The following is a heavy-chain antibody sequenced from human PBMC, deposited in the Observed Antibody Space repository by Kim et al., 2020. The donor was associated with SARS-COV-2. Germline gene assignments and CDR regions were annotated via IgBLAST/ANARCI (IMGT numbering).Heavy chain of an antibody. Sequence: SETLSLTCAVYGGSFSGYYWSWIRQPPGKGLEWIGEINHSGSTNYNPSLKSRVTISVDTYKNQFSLKLSSVTAADTAVYYCARGPPYGMVTSRFDYWGQGNLVTVSS. CDR2: INHSGST. CDR1: GGSFSGYY. V-gene: IGHV4-34*01. J-gene: IGHJ4*02. CDR3: ARGPPYGMVTSRFDY. D-gene: IGHD5-18*01.